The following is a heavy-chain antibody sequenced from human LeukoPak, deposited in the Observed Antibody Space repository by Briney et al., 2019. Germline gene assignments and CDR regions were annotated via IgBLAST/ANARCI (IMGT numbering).Heavy chain of an antibody. V-gene: IGHV1-18*01. CDR1: GYTFTSYG. CDR2: ISTYDGNT. Sequence: ASVKVSCKASGYTFTSYGISWVRQAPGQGLEWMGWISTYDGNTKSGQKLQGRVTMTKDTSTSTAYMDLRSLTSDDTAVYYCARGDYRDVWGKGNTV. CDR3: ARGDYRDV. J-gene: IGHJ6*03.